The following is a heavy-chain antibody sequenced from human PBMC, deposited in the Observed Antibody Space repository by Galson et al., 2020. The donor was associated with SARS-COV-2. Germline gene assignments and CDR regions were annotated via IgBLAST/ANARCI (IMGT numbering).Heavy chain of an antibody. CDR1: GFTFSSYA. V-gene: IGHV3-23*01. J-gene: IGHJ6*02. CDR2: ISGSGGST. CDR3: AKDAAAAAAGTYYYYYYGMDV. Sequence: GGSLRLSCAASGFTFSSYAMSWVRQALGKGLEWVSAISGSGGSTYYADSVKGRFTISRDNSKNTLYLQMNSLRAEDTAVYYCAKDAAAAAAGTYYYYYYGMDVWGQGTTVTVSS. D-gene: IGHD6-13*01.